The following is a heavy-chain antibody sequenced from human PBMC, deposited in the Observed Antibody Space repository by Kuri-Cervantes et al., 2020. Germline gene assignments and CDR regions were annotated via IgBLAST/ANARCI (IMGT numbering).Heavy chain of an antibody. CDR1: GGSFSDHL. D-gene: IGHD6-19*01. CDR2: INHSGST. CDR3: ARDPPRSGWLSRYYYGMDV. J-gene: IGHJ6*02. Sequence: GSLRLSCAVYGGSFSDHLWTWIRQSPGKGLEWIREINHSGSTNYNPSLKSRVTMSVDTSKNQFSLKLSSVTAADTAVYYCARDPPRSGWLSRYYYGMDVWGQGTTVTVSS. V-gene: IGHV4-34*01.